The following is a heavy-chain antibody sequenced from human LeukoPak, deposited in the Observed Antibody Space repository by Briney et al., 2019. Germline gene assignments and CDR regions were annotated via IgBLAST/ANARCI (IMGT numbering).Heavy chain of an antibody. D-gene: IGHD3-3*01. V-gene: IGHV4-59*08. Sequence: SETLSLTRTVSGGSISSYLWRWMREPPGKGLEWFGDIYYSTYTHYNPSLESRVTISVDTSKSQFSLKLSSVTAADTAVYYCARPRIFGGDAFDIWGQGTMVTVSS. J-gene: IGHJ3*02. CDR2: IYYSTYT. CDR3: ARPRIFGGDAFDI. CDR1: GGSISSYL.